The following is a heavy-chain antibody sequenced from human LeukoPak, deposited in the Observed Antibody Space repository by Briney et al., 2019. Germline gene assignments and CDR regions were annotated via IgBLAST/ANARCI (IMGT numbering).Heavy chain of an antibody. V-gene: IGHV4-61*02. D-gene: IGHD5-12*01. Sequence: PSETLSLTCTVSGGSISSGSYYWSWIQQPAGKGLEWIGRIYTSGSTNYNPSLKSRVTISVDTSKNQFSLKLSSVTAADTAVYYCTGYSGYATEYWGQGTLVTVSS. CDR1: GGSISSGSYY. CDR3: TGYSGYATEY. J-gene: IGHJ4*02. CDR2: IYTSGST.